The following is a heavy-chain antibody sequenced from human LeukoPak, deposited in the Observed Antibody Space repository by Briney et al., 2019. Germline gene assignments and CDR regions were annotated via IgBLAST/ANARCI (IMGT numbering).Heavy chain of an antibody. CDR1: GFTFSNSG. D-gene: IGHD3-22*01. V-gene: IGHV3-23*01. CDR2: ISTDAGET. J-gene: IGHJ4*02. Sequence: PGGSLRLSCAASGFTFSNSGMSWVRQAPGKGLEWVSAISTDAGETHYADSVKGRFTISRDNSKDTVSLQMSSLRAEDTAVYYCVRDRDYYDSSNYYLHSTFDYWGQGTLVTVSS. CDR3: VRDRDYYDSSNYYLHSTFDY.